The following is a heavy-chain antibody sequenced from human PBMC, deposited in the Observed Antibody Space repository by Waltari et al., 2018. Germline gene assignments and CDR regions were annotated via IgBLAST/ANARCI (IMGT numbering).Heavy chain of an antibody. CDR1: GGSVSGYD. D-gene: IGHD6-13*01. CDR3: ARDRVWSSSQKYYYYYMDV. J-gene: IGHJ6*03. V-gene: IGHV4-59*02. CDR2: IYYSGST. Sequence: QVQLQESGPGLVKPSETLSLTCTVCGGSVSGYDWSWIRQPPGTGREGIGEIYYSGSTNYNPSLKSRVTISVDTSKNQFSRKLSSVTAADTAVYYWARDRVWSSSQKYYYYYMDVWGKGTTVTVSS.